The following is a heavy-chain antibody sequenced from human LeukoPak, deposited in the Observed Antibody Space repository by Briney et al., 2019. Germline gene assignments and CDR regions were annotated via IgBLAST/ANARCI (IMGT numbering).Heavy chain of an antibody. V-gene: IGHV3-21*01. J-gene: IGHJ5*02. CDR1: GFTFSSYS. CDR3: ARAIPFDP. Sequence: GGSLRLSCAASGFTFSSYSMNWVRQAPGKGLEWVSSISNSSSYIYYADSVKGRFTISRDNAKNSLYLQMNSLRAEDTAVYYCARAIPFDPWGQGTLVTVSS. D-gene: IGHD2-21*01. CDR2: ISNSSSYI.